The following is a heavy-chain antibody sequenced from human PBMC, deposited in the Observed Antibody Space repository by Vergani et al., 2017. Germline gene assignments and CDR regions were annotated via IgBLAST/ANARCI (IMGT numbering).Heavy chain of an antibody. CDR3: ARAVPAASSYYYYYGMDV. Sequence: QVQLQQWGAGLLKHSETLSLTCAVYGGSFSGYYWSWIRQPPGKGLEWIGEINHSGSTNYNPSLKSRVTISVDTSKNQFSLKLSSVTAADTAVYYCARAVPAASSYYYYYGMDVWGQGTTVTVSS. J-gene: IGHJ6*02. CDR1: GGSFSGYY. CDR2: INHSGST. V-gene: IGHV4-34*01. D-gene: IGHD2-2*01.